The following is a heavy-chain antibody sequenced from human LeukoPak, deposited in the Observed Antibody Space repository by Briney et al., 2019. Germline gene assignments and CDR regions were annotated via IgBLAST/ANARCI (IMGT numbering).Heavy chain of an antibody. V-gene: IGHV3-23*01. CDR1: GFTFSSYA. CDR2: ISGSGGST. D-gene: IGHD5-18*01. CDR3: AKGIQLWPTGGLDY. Sequence: GGSLRLSCAASGFTFSSYAMSWVRQAPGKGLEWVSGISGSGGSTYYADSVKGRFTISRDNSKNTLYVQMNSLRAEDTAVYYCAKGIQLWPTGGLDYWGQGTLVTVSS. J-gene: IGHJ4*02.